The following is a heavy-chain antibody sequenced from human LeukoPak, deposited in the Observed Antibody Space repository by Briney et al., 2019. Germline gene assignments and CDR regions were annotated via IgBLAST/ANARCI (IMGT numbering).Heavy chain of an antibody. D-gene: IGHD2-2*02. CDR1: GFTFRNHA. V-gene: IGHV3-23*01. J-gene: IGHJ3*02. CDR3: VRAVPAAILGAFDI. Sequence: GGSLRLSCAASGFTFRNHAMSWVRQAPGKGLEWVSAISSTGGDTYYADFVKGRFTISRDNAKNSLYLQMNSLRAEDTAVYYCVRAVPAAILGAFDIWGQGTMVTVSS. CDR2: ISSTGGDT.